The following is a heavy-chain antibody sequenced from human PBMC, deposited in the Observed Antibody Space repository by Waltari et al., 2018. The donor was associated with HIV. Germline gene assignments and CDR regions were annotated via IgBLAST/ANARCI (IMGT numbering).Heavy chain of an antibody. D-gene: IGHD1-7*01. CDR3: ARDSPRLSGTSRFDY. Sequence: EVRLVESGGGLVKPGGSLRLSCEASGFTFTSYSMNWVRQAPGKELEWVLFIGSSSSHIYYTDALKGRFTISRDNAKNSLDLEMSSLRADDTAIYYCARDSPRLSGTSRFDYWGRGTLVTVSS. CDR1: GFTFTSYS. CDR2: IGSSSSHI. V-gene: IGHV3-21*02. J-gene: IGHJ4*02.